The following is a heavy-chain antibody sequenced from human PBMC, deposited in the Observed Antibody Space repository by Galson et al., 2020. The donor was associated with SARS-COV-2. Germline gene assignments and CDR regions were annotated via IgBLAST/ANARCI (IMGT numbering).Heavy chain of an antibody. CDR3: ARSEWWGSSSGFWYFDL. V-gene: IGHV4-59*01. D-gene: IGHD6-6*01. Sequence: SETLSLTCTVSGGSISSYYWSWIRQPPGKGLEWIGYIYYSGSTNYNPSLKSRVTISVDTSKNQFSLKLSSVTAADTAVYYCARSEWWGSSSGFWYFDLWGRGTLVTVSS. CDR2: IYYSGST. CDR1: GGSISSYY. J-gene: IGHJ2*01.